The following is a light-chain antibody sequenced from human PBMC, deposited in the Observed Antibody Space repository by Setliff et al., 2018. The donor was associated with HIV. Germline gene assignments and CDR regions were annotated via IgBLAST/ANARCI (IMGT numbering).Light chain of an antibody. CDR2: DVT. J-gene: IGLJ2*01. CDR3: NSFTRTNTLI. CDR1: SSDIGAYNY. V-gene: IGLV2-14*03. Sequence: QSVLTQPRSVSGSPGQSVTFSCTGSSSDIGAYNYVSWYQQHPGKAPKLIIYDVTRRPSGVSSRFSGSKSGNTASLTISGLQPEDEADYYCNSFTRTNTLIFGGGTKVTVL.